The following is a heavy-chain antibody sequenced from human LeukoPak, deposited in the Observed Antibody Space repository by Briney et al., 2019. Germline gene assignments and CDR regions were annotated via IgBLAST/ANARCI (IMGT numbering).Heavy chain of an antibody. CDR2: INPNSGGT. CDR1: GYTFTGYY. V-gene: IGHV1-2*02. CDR3: ARDSYDILTGFQ. J-gene: IGHJ4*02. D-gene: IGHD3-9*01. Sequence: ASVKVSCKASGYTFTGYYMHWVRQAPGQGLEWMGWINPNSGGTKYAEKFQGRVTMTRDTSISTAYMELSRLRSDDTAVFYCARDSYDILTGFQWGQGTQVTVSS.